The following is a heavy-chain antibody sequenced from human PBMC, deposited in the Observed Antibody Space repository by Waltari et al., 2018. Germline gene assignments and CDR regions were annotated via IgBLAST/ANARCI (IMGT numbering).Heavy chain of an antibody. Sequence: QVQLVQSGAEVKKPGASVKVSCKASGYTFTSYGISWVRQAPGQGLEWMGWISAYNGNTNYAQKLQGRVTMTTDTSTSTAYMELRSLRAEDTAVYYCARDRGLNWYSSSYAFDIWGQGTMVTVSS. CDR1: GYTFTSYG. CDR3: ARDRGLNWYSSSYAFDI. V-gene: IGHV1-18*01. J-gene: IGHJ3*02. D-gene: IGHD6-6*01. CDR2: ISAYNGNT.